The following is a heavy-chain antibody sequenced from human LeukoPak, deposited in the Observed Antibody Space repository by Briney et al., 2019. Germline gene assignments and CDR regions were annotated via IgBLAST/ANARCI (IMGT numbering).Heavy chain of an antibody. D-gene: IGHD3-22*01. J-gene: IGHJ4*02. CDR3: ARGMGSGSYSAAYYFDY. CDR2: IRHDGSNK. Sequence: PGGSLRLSCAASGFTFSSYGMHWVRQAPGKGLEGVAFIRHDGSNKYYADSVKGRFTISRDNSKNTLYLQMNSLRSEDTAVYYCARGMGSGSYSAAYYFDYWGQGTLVTVSS. V-gene: IGHV3-30*02. CDR1: GFTFSSYG.